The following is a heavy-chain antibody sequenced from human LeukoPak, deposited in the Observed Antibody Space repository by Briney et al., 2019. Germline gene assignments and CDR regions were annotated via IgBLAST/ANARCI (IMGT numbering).Heavy chain of an antibody. CDR2: ISYSENT. Sequence: SETLSLTCTVSGGSISPYFWSWIRQPPGKGLEWIGYISYSENTNYNPSLKSRVTISVDTAKNQVSLQLTSVTAVDTAVYYCARDDYRGVTNFDPWGQGTLVAVSS. V-gene: IGHV4-59*01. CDR3: ARDDYRGVTNFDP. D-gene: IGHD3-10*01. J-gene: IGHJ5*02. CDR1: GGSISPYF.